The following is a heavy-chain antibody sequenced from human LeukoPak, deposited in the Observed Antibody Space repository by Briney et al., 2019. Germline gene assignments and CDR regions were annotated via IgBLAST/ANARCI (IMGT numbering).Heavy chain of an antibody. D-gene: IGHD3-10*01. J-gene: IGHJ5*02. Sequence: SQTLSLTCTVSGGSISSGGYYWSWIRQPPGKGLEWIGYIYYSGSTYYNPSLKSRVTISVDTSKNQFSLKLSSVTAADTAVYYCARGDGSGSRSWFDPWGQGTLVTVSS. CDR3: ARGDGSGSRSWFDP. CDR1: GGSISSGGYY. V-gene: IGHV4-30-4*01. CDR2: IYYSGST.